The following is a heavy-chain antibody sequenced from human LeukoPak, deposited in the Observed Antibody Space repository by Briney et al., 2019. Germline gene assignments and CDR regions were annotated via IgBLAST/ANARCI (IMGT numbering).Heavy chain of an antibody. V-gene: IGHV1-69*13. CDR3: ARGDSSSSFKQLTD. Sequence: GASVKVSCKASGGTFSSYAISWVRQAPGQGLEWMGGIIPIFGTANYAQKFQGRVTITADESTSTAYMELSSLRSEDTAVYYCARGDSSSSFKQLTDWGQGTLVTVSS. J-gene: IGHJ4*02. CDR2: IIPIFGTA. CDR1: GGTFSSYA. D-gene: IGHD6-6*01.